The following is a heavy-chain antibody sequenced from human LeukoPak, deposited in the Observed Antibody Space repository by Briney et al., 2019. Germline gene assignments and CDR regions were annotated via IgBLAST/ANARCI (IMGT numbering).Heavy chain of an antibody. J-gene: IGHJ3*02. CDR3: ATDSGSYYPDAFDI. D-gene: IGHD1-26*01. Sequence: ASVKVSCKVSGYTLTELSMHWVRQAPGKGLEWMGGFDPEDGETIYAQKFQGRVTMTEDTSTDTAYMELSSLRPEDTAVYYCATDSGSYYPDAFDIWGQGTMVTVSS. V-gene: IGHV1-24*01. CDR2: FDPEDGET. CDR1: GYTLTELS.